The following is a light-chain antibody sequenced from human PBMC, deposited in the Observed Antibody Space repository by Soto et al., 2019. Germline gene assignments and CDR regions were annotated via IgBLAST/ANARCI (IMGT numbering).Light chain of an antibody. CDR3: QQSYSTPPT. CDR2: AAS. CDR1: QSISSY. J-gene: IGKJ1*01. Sequence: DIQMTQSPSSLSASVGDRVTITCRASQSISSYLNWYQQKPGKAPKLLIYAASSLQSGVPSRFSGSGSGTHFTLTISSLQPEDFATYYCQQSYSTPPTFGQGTKVEIK. V-gene: IGKV1-39*01.